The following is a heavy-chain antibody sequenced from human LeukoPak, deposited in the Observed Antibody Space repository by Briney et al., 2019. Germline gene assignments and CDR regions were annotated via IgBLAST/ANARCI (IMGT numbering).Heavy chain of an antibody. CDR3: ARVYQLLLHYFDY. V-gene: IGHV4-34*01. Sequence: PSETLSLTCAVSGGSFSGYYWTWIRQPPGKGPEWIGEINHSGSTNYNPSLKSRVSISVDTSKNQFSLKLSSVTAADTAVYYCARVYQLLLHYFDYWGQGTLVTVSS. CDR2: INHSGST. J-gene: IGHJ4*02. D-gene: IGHD2-2*01. CDR1: GGSFSGYY.